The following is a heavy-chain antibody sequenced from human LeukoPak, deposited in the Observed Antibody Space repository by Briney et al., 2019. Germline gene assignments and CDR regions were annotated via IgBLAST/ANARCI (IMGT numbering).Heavy chain of an antibody. D-gene: IGHD3-22*01. Sequence: GVSLRLSCAASGFTFSDYYMSWIRQAPGKGLEWVSYISSSGSTIYYADSVKGRFTISRDNAKNSLYLQMNSLRAEDTAVYYCARALVISTAGSEFDPWGQGTLVTVSS. CDR1: GFTFSDYY. V-gene: IGHV3-11*01. CDR2: ISSSGSTI. CDR3: ARALVISTAGSEFDP. J-gene: IGHJ5*02.